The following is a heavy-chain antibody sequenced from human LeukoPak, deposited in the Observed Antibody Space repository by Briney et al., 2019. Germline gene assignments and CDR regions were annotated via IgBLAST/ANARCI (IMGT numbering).Heavy chain of an antibody. CDR3: ASQVGYYDSSGYAFDI. V-gene: IGHV3-7*01. CDR2: VNRDGSET. CDR1: GFALSSHW. D-gene: IGHD3-22*01. Sequence: GGSLRLSCAASGFALSSHWMTWVRQVPGRGPEWVANVNRDGSETYYLDSVKGRFTISKDNAKNSLYLQMNSLRAEDTAVYYCASQVGYYDSSGYAFDIWGQGTMVTVSS. J-gene: IGHJ3*02.